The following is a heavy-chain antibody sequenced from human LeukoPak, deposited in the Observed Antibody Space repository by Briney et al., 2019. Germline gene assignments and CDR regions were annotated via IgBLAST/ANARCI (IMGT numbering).Heavy chain of an antibody. CDR2: IWYDGSNK. CDR1: GFTFSSYG. D-gene: IGHD3-10*01. V-gene: IGHV3-33*01. J-gene: IGHJ6*04. Sequence: GGSLRLSCAASGFTFSSYGMHWVRQAPGKGLEWVAVIWYDGSNKYYADSVKGRFTISRDNSKNTLYLQMNSLRAEDTAVYYCARDRGMVRGVRFYYYYGMDVWGKGTTVTVPS. CDR3: ARDRGMVRGVRFYYYYGMDV.